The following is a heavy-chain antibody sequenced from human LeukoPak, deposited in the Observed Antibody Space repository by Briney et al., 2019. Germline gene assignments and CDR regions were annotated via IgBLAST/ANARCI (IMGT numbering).Heavy chain of an antibody. J-gene: IGHJ4*02. Sequence: GGSLRLSCAASGFTFSSFAMSWVRQAPGKGLEWVSSISGSGGSTYYADSVKGRFTISRDNAKNSLYLQMNSLRDEDTAVYYCASSGSYRFDYWGQGTLVTVSS. CDR2: ISGSGGST. V-gene: IGHV3-23*01. CDR3: ASSGSYRFDY. CDR1: GFTFSSFA. D-gene: IGHD1-26*01.